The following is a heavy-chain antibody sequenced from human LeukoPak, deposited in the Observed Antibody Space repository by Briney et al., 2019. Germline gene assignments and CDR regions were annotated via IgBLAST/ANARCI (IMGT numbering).Heavy chain of an antibody. J-gene: IGHJ4*02. D-gene: IGHD5-18*01. CDR2: IHPSGSST. CDR3: ARMDMDTAMVTNYLDH. Sequence: ASVKISCKASGYTFTNNYMHWVRQAPGQGLEWMGVIHPSGSSTNYAQKLQGRVTMTKDTSTSTVYIELNTLRSDDTAVYYCARMDMDTAMVTNYLDHWGKGTLLIVSS. CDR1: GYTFTNNY. V-gene: IGHV1-46*01.